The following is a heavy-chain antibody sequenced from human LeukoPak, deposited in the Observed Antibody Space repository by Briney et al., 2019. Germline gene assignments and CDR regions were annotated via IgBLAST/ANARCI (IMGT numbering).Heavy chain of an antibody. D-gene: IGHD6-13*01. J-gene: IGHJ4*02. Sequence: PGGSLRLSCAASGFTFTSYAMSWVRQAPGKGLEWVSAISTSGDSTYDKDSAKGRFTISRDNSKNTLYLQMNSLRAEDTAVYYCAKVDGVRAAPGRGRVDSWGQGTLVTVSS. CDR1: GFTFTSYA. CDR3: AKVDGVRAAPGRGRVDS. V-gene: IGHV3-23*01. CDR2: ISTSGDST.